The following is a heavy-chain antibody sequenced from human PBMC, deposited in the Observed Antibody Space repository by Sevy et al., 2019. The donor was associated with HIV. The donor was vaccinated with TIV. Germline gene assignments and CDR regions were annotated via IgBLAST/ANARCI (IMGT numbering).Heavy chain of an antibody. V-gene: IGHV1-2*02. J-gene: IGHJ4*02. CDR1: GYTFTGQY. Sequence: ASVKVSCKASGYTFTGQYIHWVRQAPGQGLEWMGWINPKSGGSNYEQEFQGRVTMTRDTSISTAYMELSGLTSDDTAVYYCARDLRLRGYCYGSFDYWGQGTLVTVSS. CDR3: ARDLRLRGYCYGSFDY. D-gene: IGHD2-2*03. CDR2: INPKSGGS.